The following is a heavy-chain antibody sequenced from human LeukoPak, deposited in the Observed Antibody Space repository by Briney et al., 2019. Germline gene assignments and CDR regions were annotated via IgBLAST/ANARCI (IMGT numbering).Heavy chain of an antibody. CDR2: IYHSGRT. Sequence: SETLSLTCAVSGGSISSTSWYSWVRQPPGKGLEWIGEIYHSGRTNYKASLKSRVTISLDKSKNQFSLKLSSVTAADTAVYYCARDLGKYFQHWGQGTLVTVSS. CDR1: GGSISSTSW. J-gene: IGHJ1*01. CDR3: ARDLGKYFQH. V-gene: IGHV4-4*02.